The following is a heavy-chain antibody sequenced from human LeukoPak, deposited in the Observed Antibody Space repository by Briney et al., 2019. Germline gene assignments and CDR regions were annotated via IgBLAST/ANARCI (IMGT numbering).Heavy chain of an antibody. V-gene: IGHV1-3*04. CDR2: INTGNGNT. CDR1: GYTFTSYA. D-gene: IGHD1-26*01. CDR3: ARDIGSGSLHY. Sequence: ASVKVSCKASGYTFTSYAIHWVRQAPGQRLERMGWINTGNGNTKYSQTFQGKFIITRDTSASTAYMELSSLRTEDTAVYYCARDIGSGSLHYWGRGTLVTVSS. J-gene: IGHJ4*02.